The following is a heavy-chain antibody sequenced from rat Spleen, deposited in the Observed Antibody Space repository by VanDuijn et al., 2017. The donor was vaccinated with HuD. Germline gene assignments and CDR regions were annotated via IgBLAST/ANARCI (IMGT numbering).Heavy chain of an antibody. D-gene: IGHD4-1*01. V-gene: IGHV5S23*01. Sequence: EVQLVESGGGLVQPGRSLKLSCSVSGFTFSDYDMAWVRQAQTKGLEWVASISTSDFTYYRDSAKGRFTVSRDDAKSTLYLQMDSLRSEDTATYYCTTYGGLRNWFAYWGQGTLVTVSS. CDR2: ISTSDFT. CDR3: TTYGGLRNWFAY. CDR1: GFTFSDYD. J-gene: IGHJ3*01.